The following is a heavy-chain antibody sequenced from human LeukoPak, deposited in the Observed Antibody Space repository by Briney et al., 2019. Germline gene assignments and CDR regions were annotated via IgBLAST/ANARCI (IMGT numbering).Heavy chain of an antibody. CDR3: ARDHWDSSGRNPPDY. CDR1: GYTFTSYY. CDR2: INPNSGGT. V-gene: IGHV1-2*02. Sequence: ASVKVSCKASGYTFTSYYMHWVRQAPGQGLEWMGWINPNSGGTNYAQKFQGRVTMTRYTAISTAYMELSRLRSADTAVYYCARDHWDSSGRNPPDYGGQGTLVTVSS. J-gene: IGHJ4*02. D-gene: IGHD3-22*01.